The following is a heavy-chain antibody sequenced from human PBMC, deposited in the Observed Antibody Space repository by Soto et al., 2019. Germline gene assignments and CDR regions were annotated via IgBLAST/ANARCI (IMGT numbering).Heavy chain of an antibody. D-gene: IGHD6-19*01. CDR1: GGSISSSSYY. V-gene: IGHV4-39*01. Sequence: PSETLSLTCTVSGGSISSSSYYWGWIRQPPGKGLEWIGSIYYSGSTYYNPSLKSRVTISVDTSKNQFSLKLSSVTAADTAVYYCARRVAVAGNLYYYYGMDVWGQGTTVTVSS. CDR2: IYYSGST. J-gene: IGHJ6*02. CDR3: ARRVAVAGNLYYYYGMDV.